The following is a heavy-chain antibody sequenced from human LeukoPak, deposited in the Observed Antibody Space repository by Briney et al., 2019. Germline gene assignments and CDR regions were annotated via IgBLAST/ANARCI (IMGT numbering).Heavy chain of an antibody. V-gene: IGHV4-34*01. D-gene: IGHD6-13*01. CDR2: INHSGST. CDR3: ARRRGYSSSWYIS. Sequence: KSSETLSLACAVYGGSFSGYYWSWIRQPPGKGLEWIGEINHSGSTNYNPSLKSRVTISVDTSKNQFSLKLSSVTAADTAVYYCARRRGYSSSWYISWGQGTLVTVSS. CDR1: GGSFSGYY. J-gene: IGHJ5*02.